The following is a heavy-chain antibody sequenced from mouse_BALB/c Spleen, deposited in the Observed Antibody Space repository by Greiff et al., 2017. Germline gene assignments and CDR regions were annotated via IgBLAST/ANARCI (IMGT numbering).Heavy chain of an antibody. Sequence: EVHLVESGGGLVKPGGSLKLSCAASGFTFSSYAMSWVRQTPEKRLEWVATISSGGSYTYYPDSVKGRFTISRDNAKNTLYLQMSSLRSEDTAMYYCARRGSTMITTDYWGLGTTLTVSS. V-gene: IGHV5-9-3*01. CDR1: GFTFSSYA. J-gene: IGHJ2*01. CDR3: ARRGSTMITTDY. D-gene: IGHD2-4*01. CDR2: ISSGGSYT.